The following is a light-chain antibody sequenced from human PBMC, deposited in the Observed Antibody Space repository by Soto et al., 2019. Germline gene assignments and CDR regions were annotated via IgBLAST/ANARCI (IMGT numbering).Light chain of an antibody. CDR1: QSVSSY. CDR3: KQRSNWPPYT. CDR2: DAS. J-gene: IGKJ2*01. Sequence: EIVLTQSPATLSLSPGERATLSCRASQSVSSYLAWYQQKPGQPPRLLIYDASNSSTGIPARFSGSGSGTDFTLTISSLETEDFAVYYCKQRSNWPPYTFGQGTKLEIK. V-gene: IGKV3-11*01.